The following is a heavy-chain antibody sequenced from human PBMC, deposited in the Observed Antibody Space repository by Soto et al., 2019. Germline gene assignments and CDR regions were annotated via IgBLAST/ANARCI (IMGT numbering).Heavy chain of an antibody. CDR1: GFTFSSYA. D-gene: IGHD2-8*02. V-gene: IGHV3-30-3*01. J-gene: IGHJ6*02. CDR3: AREAGGRFPGQGTGGMEV. Sequence: QVQLVESGGGVVQPGRSLRLSCAASGFTFSSYAMHWVRQAPGKGLEWVAVISYDGSNKYYADSVKGRFTISRDNSKNTLYLQMNSLRAEDKAVYYCAREAGGRFPGQGTGGMEVRGQGTTVTVSS. CDR2: ISYDGSNK.